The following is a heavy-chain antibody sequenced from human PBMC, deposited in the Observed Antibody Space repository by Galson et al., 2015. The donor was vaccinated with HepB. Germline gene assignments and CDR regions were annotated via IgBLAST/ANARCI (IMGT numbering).Heavy chain of an antibody. CDR2: VSWNSGNI. Sequence: SLRLSCAASGFTFGGYAMHWVRQAPGKGLEWVSGVSWNSGNIDYADSVKGRFTISRDNAKNSLYLQMNSLRAEDTALYYCAKAGTYSSSSGYFQHWGQGTLVTVSS. D-gene: IGHD6-13*01. CDR3: AKAGTYSSSSGYFQH. CDR1: GFTFGGYA. J-gene: IGHJ1*01. V-gene: IGHV3-9*01.